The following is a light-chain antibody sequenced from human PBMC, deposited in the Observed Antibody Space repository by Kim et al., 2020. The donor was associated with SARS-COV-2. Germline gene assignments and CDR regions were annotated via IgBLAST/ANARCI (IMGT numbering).Light chain of an antibody. J-gene: IGLJ2*01. Sequence: GQSVTISCTGTSSDVGAYHYISWYQQHPGKAPKLMIYAVSKRPSGVPYRFSASKSGSTASLTISGLQADDEADYYCCAYAGSPRVFGGGTKLTVL. CDR3: CAYAGSPRV. CDR1: SSDVGAYHY. CDR2: AVS. V-gene: IGLV2-11*01.